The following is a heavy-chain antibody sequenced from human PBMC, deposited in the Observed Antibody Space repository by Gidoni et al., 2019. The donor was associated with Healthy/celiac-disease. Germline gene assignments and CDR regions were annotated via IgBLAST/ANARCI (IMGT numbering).Heavy chain of an antibody. Sequence: QVQLVESGGGGVQPGRARRISCAAAGCTFRSYGMHWVRQAPGKGLEWVAVISYDGSNQYYAYSVKGRFTISRDNSKNTLYLQMNSLSAEDTAVYYCAKETRWLQLDWYFDLWGRGTLVTVSS. CDR3: AKETRWLQLDWYFDL. D-gene: IGHD5-12*01. V-gene: IGHV3-30*18. CDR1: GCTFRSYG. J-gene: IGHJ2*01. CDR2: ISYDGSNQ.